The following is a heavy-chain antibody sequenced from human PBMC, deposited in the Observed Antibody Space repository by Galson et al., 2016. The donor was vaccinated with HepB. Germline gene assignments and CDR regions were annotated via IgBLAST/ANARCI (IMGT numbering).Heavy chain of an antibody. D-gene: IGHD3-10*01. CDR1: GGSISSGGYY. Sequence: LSLTCTVSGGSISSGGYYWSWIRQHPGKGLEWIGCIYYSVSTYYNPSLNSRVTISVDTSKNQFSLKVSSVTAADTAVYYCARAVWLPLSGMDVWGQGTTVTVSS. CDR2: IYYSVST. J-gene: IGHJ6*02. V-gene: IGHV4-31*03. CDR3: ARAVWLPLSGMDV.